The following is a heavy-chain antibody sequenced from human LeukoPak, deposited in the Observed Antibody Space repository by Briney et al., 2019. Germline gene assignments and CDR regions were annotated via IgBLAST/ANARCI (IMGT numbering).Heavy chain of an antibody. D-gene: IGHD2-15*01. J-gene: IGHJ6*03. V-gene: IGHV3-48*04. CDR1: GFTFSSYS. CDR2: ISGSSSTI. Sequence: GGSLRLSCAASGFTFSSYSMNWVRQAPGKGLEWLSYISGSSSTIYYAESVKGRFTISRDSAKNSQYLQMNSLRAEDTAVYYCARESLGYCSGSTCYYFYMDFWGKGTTVTVSS. CDR3: ARESLGYCSGSTCYYFYMDF.